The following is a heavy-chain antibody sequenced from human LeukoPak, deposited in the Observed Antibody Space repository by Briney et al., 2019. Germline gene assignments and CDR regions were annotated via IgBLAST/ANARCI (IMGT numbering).Heavy chain of an antibody. CDR1: GYTFISYN. CDR2: INPNSGGT. CDR3: LRDVHNFNDDY. J-gene: IGHJ4*02. V-gene: IGHV1-2*02. D-gene: IGHD1-1*01. Sequence: GASVKVSCKASGYTFISYNIHWVRQAPGQGLEWMGWINPNSGGTKYAQRFQGRIIMTRDTSITTAYMELSGLRSDDTAIYFCLRDVHNFNDDYWGQGTRVTVSS.